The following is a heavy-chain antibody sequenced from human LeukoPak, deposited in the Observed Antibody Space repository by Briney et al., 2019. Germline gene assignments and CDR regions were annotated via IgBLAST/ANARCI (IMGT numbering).Heavy chain of an antibody. CDR3: ARDRAAAGPSYYYYYGMDV. CDR2: IYDSGST. CDR1: GGSISSYY. J-gene: IGHJ6*02. D-gene: IGHD6-13*01. V-gene: IGHV4-59*01. Sequence: SETLSLTCTVSGGSISSYYWSWIRQPPGKGLEWIGYIYDSGSTNYNPSLKSRVTISVDTSKNQFSLKLSSVTAADTAVYYCARDRAAAGPSYYYYYGMDVWGQGTTVTVSS.